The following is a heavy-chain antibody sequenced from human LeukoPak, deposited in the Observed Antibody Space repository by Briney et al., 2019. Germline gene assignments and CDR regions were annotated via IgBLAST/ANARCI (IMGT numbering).Heavy chain of an antibody. D-gene: IGHD3-22*01. CDR2: IIPIFGTA. Sequence: SVKVSCKASGGTFSSYAISWVRQAPGQGLEWMGGIIPIFGTANYAQKFQGRVTITTDESTSTAYMELSSPRTEDTAVYYCASRARITMIVVVDWYFDLWGRGTLVTVSS. V-gene: IGHV1-69*05. J-gene: IGHJ2*01. CDR3: ASRARITMIVVVDWYFDL. CDR1: GGTFSSYA.